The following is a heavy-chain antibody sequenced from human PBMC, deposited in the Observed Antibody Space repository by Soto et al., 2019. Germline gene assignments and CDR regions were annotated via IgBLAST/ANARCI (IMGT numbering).Heavy chain of an antibody. Sequence: KTSETLSLTCTVSGGSISSSSYYWGWIRQPPGKGLEWIGSIYYSGSTYYNPSLKSRVTISVDTSKNQFSLKLSSVTAADTAVYYCATWQGSGSYYYYYYYYGMDVWGQGTTVTVSS. CDR1: GGSISSSSYY. J-gene: IGHJ6*02. V-gene: IGHV4-39*01. D-gene: IGHD3-10*01. CDR3: ATWQGSGSYYYYYYYYGMDV. CDR2: IYYSGST.